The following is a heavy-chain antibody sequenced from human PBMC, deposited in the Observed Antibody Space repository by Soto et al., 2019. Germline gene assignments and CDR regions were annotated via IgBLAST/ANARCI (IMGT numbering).Heavy chain of an antibody. J-gene: IGHJ2*01. CDR1: GFTFSSYT. V-gene: IGHV3-48*02. CDR2: ISSSGNTI. CDR3: ARGTTVVTLGWYLDL. D-gene: IGHD4-17*01. Sequence: EVQLVESGGGLVQPGGSLRLSCAASGFTFSSYTMNWVRQAPGKGLEWVSYISSSGNTIYYADSVKGRFTISRDNAKNSLYLQVNSLRDEDTAVYYCARGTTVVTLGWYLDLWGRGTLVTVSS.